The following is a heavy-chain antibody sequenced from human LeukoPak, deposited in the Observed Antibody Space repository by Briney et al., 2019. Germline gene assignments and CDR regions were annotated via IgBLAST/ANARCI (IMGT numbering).Heavy chain of an antibody. D-gene: IGHD1-26*01. Sequence: SETLSLTCTVSGGSISSSSYYWGWIRQPPGKGLEWIGSIYYSGSTYYNPSLKSRVTISVDTSKNQFSLKLSSVTAADTAVYYCASSGPSGAFDIWGQGTMVTVSS. V-gene: IGHV4-39*07. CDR1: GGSISSSSYY. J-gene: IGHJ3*02. CDR3: ASSGPSGAFDI. CDR2: IYYSGST.